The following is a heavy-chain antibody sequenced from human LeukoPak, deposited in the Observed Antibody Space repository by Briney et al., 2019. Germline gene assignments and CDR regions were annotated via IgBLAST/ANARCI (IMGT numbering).Heavy chain of an antibody. V-gene: IGHV3-23*01. J-gene: IGHJ4*02. Sequence: GGSLRLSCAASGFTFSSYAMSWVRQATGEGLEWVSAISGSGGSTHYADSVKGRFTISRDNSKNTLYLQMNSVRAEDTAVYYCAKDPPYYGDYESIEDYWGQGTLVTVSS. CDR3: AKDPPYYGDYESIEDY. CDR2: ISGSGGST. D-gene: IGHD4-17*01. CDR1: GFTFSSYA.